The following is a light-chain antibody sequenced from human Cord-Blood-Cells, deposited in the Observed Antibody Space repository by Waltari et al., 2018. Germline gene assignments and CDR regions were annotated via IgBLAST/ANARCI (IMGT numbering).Light chain of an antibody. CDR1: QSISSY. CDR2: AAS. V-gene: IGKV1-39*01. CDR3: QQSYSTPLT. J-gene: IGKJ4*01. Sequence: SYLSASVGDRVTITCRASQSISSYLNWYQQKPGKAPKLLIYAASSLQSGVPSRFSGSGSGTDFTLTISSLQPEDFATYYCQQSYSTPLTFGGGTKVEIK.